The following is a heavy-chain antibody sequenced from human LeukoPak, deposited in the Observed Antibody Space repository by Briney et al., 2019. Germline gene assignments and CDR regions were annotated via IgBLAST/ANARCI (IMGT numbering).Heavy chain of an antibody. J-gene: IGHJ6*03. CDR3: ARGPLFNYDFWSGYYYMDV. D-gene: IGHD3-3*01. V-gene: IGHV1-46*01. Sequence: ASVKVSCKASGYTFTSYDINWVRQAPGQGLEWMGIINPSGGSTSYAQKFQGRVTMTRDTSTSTVYMELSSLRSEDTAVYYCARGPLFNYDFWSGYYYMDVWGKGTTVTVSS. CDR1: GYTFTSYD. CDR2: INPSGGST.